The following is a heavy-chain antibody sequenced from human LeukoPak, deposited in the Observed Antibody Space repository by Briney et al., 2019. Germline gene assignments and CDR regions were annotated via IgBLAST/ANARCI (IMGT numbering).Heavy chain of an antibody. CDR3: ARRYYYDSSGYSYAFDI. CDR1: GGSISSSSYY. J-gene: IGHJ3*02. D-gene: IGHD3-22*01. CDR2: IYYSGST. Sequence: SETLSLTCTVSGGSISSSSYYWGWIRQPPGKGLEWIGSIYYSGSTYYNPSLKSRVTISVDTSKNQFSLKLSSVTAADTAVYYCARRYYYDSSGYSYAFDIWGQGTMVTISS. V-gene: IGHV4-39*01.